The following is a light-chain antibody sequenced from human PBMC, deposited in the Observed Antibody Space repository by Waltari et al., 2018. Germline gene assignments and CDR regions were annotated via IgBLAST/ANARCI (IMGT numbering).Light chain of an antibody. CDR3: QQYNDYSWT. Sequence: DIQMTQSPSSLSASVGARVTITCRASQSIGRWLAWYQQKPGKAPKLLIYKASSLESGVPSTFSGSGSVTEFTLTISSLQPDDFATYYCQQYNDYSWTFGQGTKVEIK. CDR1: QSIGRW. CDR2: KAS. V-gene: IGKV1-5*03. J-gene: IGKJ1*01.